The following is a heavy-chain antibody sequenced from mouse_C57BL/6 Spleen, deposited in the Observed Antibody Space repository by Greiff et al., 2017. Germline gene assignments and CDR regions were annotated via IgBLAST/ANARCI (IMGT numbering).Heavy chain of an antibody. Sequence: VQLKESGPGLVKPSQSLSLTCSVTGYSITSSYYWNWIRQFPGNKLEWMGYISYDGSNNYNPSLKNRISITRDTSKNQFFLKLNSVTTEDTATYYCARGYYYGYFDYWGQGTTLTVSS. CDR2: ISYDGSN. D-gene: IGHD1-1*01. CDR1: GYSITSSYY. J-gene: IGHJ2*01. V-gene: IGHV3-6*01. CDR3: ARGYYYGYFDY.